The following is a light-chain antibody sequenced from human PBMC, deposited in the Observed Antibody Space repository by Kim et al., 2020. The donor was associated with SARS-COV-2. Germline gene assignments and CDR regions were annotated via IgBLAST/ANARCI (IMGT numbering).Light chain of an antibody. CDR3: QQSYSTPIT. V-gene: IGKV1-39*01. CDR2: AAS. CDR1: QSISSY. J-gene: IGKJ5*01. Sequence: ASVGDRVTITCRASQSISSYLNWYQQKPGKAPKLLIYAASSLQSGVPSRFSGSGSGTDFALTISSLQPEDFATYYCQQSYSTPITFGQGTRLEIK.